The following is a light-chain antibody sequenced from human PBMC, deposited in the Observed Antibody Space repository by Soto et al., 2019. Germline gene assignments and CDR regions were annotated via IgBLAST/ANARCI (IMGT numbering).Light chain of an antibody. CDR2: KAS. Sequence: DIQMTQSPSTLSASVGDRVTITCRASQSISSWLAWYQQKPGKAPKLLIYKASSLESGVPSRFSGSVSGTEFTLTISSLQPDDFAAYYCQQCHSYPWTFGQGTKVEIK. V-gene: IGKV1-5*03. CDR3: QQCHSYPWT. CDR1: QSISSW. J-gene: IGKJ1*01.